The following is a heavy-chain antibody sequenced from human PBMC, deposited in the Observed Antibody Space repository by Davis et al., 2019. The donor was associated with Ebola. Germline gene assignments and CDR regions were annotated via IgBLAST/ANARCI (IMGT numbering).Heavy chain of an antibody. Sequence: GESLKISCAASGFTFSSYAMSWVRQAPGKGLEWVSAISGSGGSTYYADSVKGRFTISRDNSKNTLYLQMNSLRAEDTAVYYCAKDLSGYSSGWYGGGWFDPWGQGTLVTVSS. D-gene: IGHD6-19*01. CDR2: ISGSGGST. CDR3: AKDLSGYSSGWYGGGWFDP. V-gene: IGHV3-23*01. J-gene: IGHJ5*02. CDR1: GFTFSSYA.